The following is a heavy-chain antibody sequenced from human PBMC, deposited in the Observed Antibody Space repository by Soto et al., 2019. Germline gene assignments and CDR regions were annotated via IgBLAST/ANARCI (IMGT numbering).Heavy chain of an antibody. J-gene: IGHJ6*02. CDR3: VGLMTVVATVGMDV. V-gene: IGHV2-5*04. Sequence: QITLKESGPTLVEPTQTLTLTCTFSGFSLITTGSGVAWIRQPPGKALEWLALIYWDDDKRYSPSLKSRLTITEDTSKNQVVLTMTNMDAVDTGTYFCVGLMTVVATVGMDVWGQGSAVTGSS. D-gene: IGHD5-12*01. CDR2: IYWDDDK. CDR1: GFSLITTGSG.